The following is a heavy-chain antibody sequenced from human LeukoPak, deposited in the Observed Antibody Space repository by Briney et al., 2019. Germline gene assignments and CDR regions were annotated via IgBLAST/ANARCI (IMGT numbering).Heavy chain of an antibody. CDR2: FYYTGST. J-gene: IGHJ5*02. Sequence: PSETLSLTCTVSGVSISPYYWSWIRQPPGKGLEWIGYFYYTGSTDSNPSLKSRVTISADTSRNQFSLKLSSVTAADTALYYCARGGNWFDPWGQGTLVTVSS. CDR1: GVSISPYY. V-gene: IGHV4-59*01. CDR3: ARGGNWFDP.